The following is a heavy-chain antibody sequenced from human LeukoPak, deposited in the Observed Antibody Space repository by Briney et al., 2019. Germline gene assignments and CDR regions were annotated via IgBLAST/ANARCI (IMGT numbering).Heavy chain of an antibody. J-gene: IGHJ3*02. V-gene: IGHV1-69*02. Sequence: VASVKVSCKASGGTFSSYTISWVRQAPGQGLEWMGRIIPILGIANYAQKFQGRVTITADKSTSTAYMELSSLRSEDTAVYYCARTKEVKWLVDGDAFDIWGQGTMVTVSS. CDR1: GGTFSSYT. CDR2: IIPILGIA. CDR3: ARTKEVKWLVDGDAFDI. D-gene: IGHD6-19*01.